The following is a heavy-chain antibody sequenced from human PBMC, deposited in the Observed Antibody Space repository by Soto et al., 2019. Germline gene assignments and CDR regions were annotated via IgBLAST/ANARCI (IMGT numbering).Heavy chain of an antibody. CDR3: ARDGSHSSSWYNWFDP. J-gene: IGHJ5*02. CDR1: GGTFSSYA. D-gene: IGHD6-13*01. V-gene: IGHV1-69*01. Sequence: QVQLVQSGAEVKKPGSSVKVSCKASGGTFSSYAISWVRQAPGQGLEWMGGISPIFGTANYAQKFQGRVTLTADESTSTADRELSSLRSEDTAVYYCARDGSHSSSWYNWFDPWGQGTLVTVSS. CDR2: ISPIFGTA.